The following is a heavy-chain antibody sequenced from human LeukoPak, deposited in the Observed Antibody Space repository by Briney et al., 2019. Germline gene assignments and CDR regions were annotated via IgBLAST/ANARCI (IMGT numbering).Heavy chain of an antibody. CDR2: ISSRDTYI. CDR1: GFTFSAYS. V-gene: IGHV3-21*01. Sequence: GGSLRLSCAASGFTFSAYSMNWVRQAPGKGLEWVSSISSRDTYIYYADSVKGRFTVSTDSAKDSLYLQMNSLKAEDTAVYYCARENWANDYWGQGTLVTVSS. CDR3: ARENWANDY. J-gene: IGHJ4*02. D-gene: IGHD7-27*01.